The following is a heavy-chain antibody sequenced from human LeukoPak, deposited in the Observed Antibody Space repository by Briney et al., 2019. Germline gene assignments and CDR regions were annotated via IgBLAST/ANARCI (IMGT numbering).Heavy chain of an antibody. D-gene: IGHD1-1*01. CDR3: ARSLTTLTYEGY. Sequence: GGSLRLSCAASGFTFSSYMMSWVRQAPGKGLEWVSSINSGSTYTYYTESVKGRFTVSRDNAKNSLFLQMNSLRAEDTAIYYCARSLTTLTYEGYWGQGTLVTVSS. CDR2: INSGSTYT. J-gene: IGHJ4*02. CDR1: GFTFSSYM. V-gene: IGHV3-21*01.